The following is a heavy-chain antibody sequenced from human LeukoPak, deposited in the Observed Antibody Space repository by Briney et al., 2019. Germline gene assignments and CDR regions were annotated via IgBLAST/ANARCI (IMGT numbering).Heavy chain of an antibody. J-gene: IGHJ4*02. V-gene: IGHV3-23*01. D-gene: IGHD5-24*01. CDR2: ISTSGGYT. Sequence: GGSLRLSCVGSGFSFNSYDMGWVRQTPGKGLEWVSAISTSGGYTEDADSVKGRFTISRDNSQNTLFLQVNSLRAEDTAVYYCAKKPATIKFPFDNWGQGTLVTVSP. CDR1: GFSFNSYD. CDR3: AKKPATIKFPFDN.